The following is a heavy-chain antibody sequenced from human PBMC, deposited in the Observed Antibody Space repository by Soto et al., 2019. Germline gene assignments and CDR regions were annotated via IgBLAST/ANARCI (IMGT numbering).Heavy chain of an antibody. CDR1: GYTFIAYY. V-gene: IGHV1-2*02. J-gene: IGHJ4*02. CDR2: VNPNRGGT. D-gene: IGHD1-1*01. CDR3: AASDSITTTGDY. Sequence: QVQLVQSGAEVKKPGASVKVSCKASGYTFIAYYIHWVRQAPGQGLEWMGWVNPNRGGTSYAQKFQDRVTMTRDTSFSTAYMELSRLTSDDTAVYYCAASDSITTTGDYWGQGTLVIVSS.